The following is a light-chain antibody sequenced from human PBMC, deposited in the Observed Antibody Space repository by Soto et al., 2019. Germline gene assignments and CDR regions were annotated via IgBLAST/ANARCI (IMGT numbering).Light chain of an antibody. Sequence: EIVLTQSPATLSLSPGERATLSCGASQSIGTYLAWYQQKPGQAPRLLIYGASTRATGIPARFSGSGSGTEFTLTISSLQSEDFAVYYCQQYSNWPPGTFGQGTKVDIK. CDR3: QQYSNWPPGT. J-gene: IGKJ1*01. CDR2: GAS. V-gene: IGKV3-15*01. CDR1: QSIGTY.